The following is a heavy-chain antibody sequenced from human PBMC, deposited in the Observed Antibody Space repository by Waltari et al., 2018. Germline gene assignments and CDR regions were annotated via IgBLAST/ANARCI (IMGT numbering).Heavy chain of an antibody. CDR2: IYYSGST. V-gene: IGHV4-39*01. Sequence: QLQLQESGPGLVKPSETLSLTCTVSGGSISSSSYYWGWIRQPPGKGLEWIGRIYYSGSTYYNPSLKSRVTISVDTSKNQFSLKLSSVTAADTAVYYCARHRGGLFDYWGQGTLVTVSS. J-gene: IGHJ4*02. CDR1: GGSISSSSYY. D-gene: IGHD2-15*01. CDR3: ARHRGGLFDY.